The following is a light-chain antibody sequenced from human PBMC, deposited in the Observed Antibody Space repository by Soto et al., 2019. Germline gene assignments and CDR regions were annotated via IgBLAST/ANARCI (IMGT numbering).Light chain of an antibody. CDR2: DDR. Sequence: SYDLTRPPSVSVAPGQTARITCGGNNIGSKSVHWYQQKPGQAPVLVVYDDRYRPSGIPERFSGSNSGNTATLTISRVEAGDEADYYCQVWDSSSDQGVFGTGTKVTV. CDR3: QVWDSSSDQGV. J-gene: IGLJ1*01. CDR1: NIGSKS. V-gene: IGLV3-21*02.